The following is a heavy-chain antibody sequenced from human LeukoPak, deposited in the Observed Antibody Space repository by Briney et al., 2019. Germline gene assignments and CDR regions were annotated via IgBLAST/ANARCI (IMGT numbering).Heavy chain of an antibody. V-gene: IGHV1-46*01. Sequence: ASVKVSCRASGYTFTSHYMHWVRQAPGQGLEWMGVINPSAGTTTYPQKFQGRVTMNRDMSTSTVYMELSSLKSEDTAVYYCAAPGASGFVGNFWSGPLDFWGQGTLVTVSS. D-gene: IGHD3-3*01. CDR3: AAPGASGFVGNFWSGPLDF. CDR1: GYTFTSHY. J-gene: IGHJ4*02. CDR2: INPSAGTT.